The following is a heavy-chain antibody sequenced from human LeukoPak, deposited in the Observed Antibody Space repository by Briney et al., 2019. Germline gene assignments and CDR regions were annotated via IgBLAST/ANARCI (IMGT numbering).Heavy chain of an antibody. CDR3: ARHKEGIMVRGLITKKGRAYKWFDP. D-gene: IGHD3-10*01. CDR1: GFTLSSYV. V-gene: IGHV4-39*01. CDR2: VYYSGST. Sequence: GSLTLSCAASGFTLSSYVLRWVRPPPRKGLEWMGNVYYSGSTYYNQSLKSRVTISVDTSKNQFSLKLSSVTAADTAVYYCARHKEGIMVRGLITKKGRAYKWFDPWGQGTLVTVSS. J-gene: IGHJ5*02.